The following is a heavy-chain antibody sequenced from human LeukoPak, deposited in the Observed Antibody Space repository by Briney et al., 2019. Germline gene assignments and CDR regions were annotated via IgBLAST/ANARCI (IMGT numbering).Heavy chain of an antibody. CDR1: GFTFSSYD. J-gene: IGHJ6*03. V-gene: IGHV3-13*01. D-gene: IGHD6-6*01. Sequence: GGSLRLSCAASGFTFSSYDMHWVRQPTGEGLEWVSAIGTGGDTYYRDSVRGRFTISRENAKNSLYLQMDSLRAGDTAVYYCAKDPSSSSGIYYYYYMDVWGKGTTVTVSS. CDR2: IGTGGDT. CDR3: AKDPSSSSGIYYYYYMDV.